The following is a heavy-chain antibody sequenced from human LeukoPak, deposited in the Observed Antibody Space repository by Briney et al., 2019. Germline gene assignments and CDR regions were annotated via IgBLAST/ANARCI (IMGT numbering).Heavy chain of an antibody. CDR1: GFTFSSYS. J-gene: IGHJ4*02. V-gene: IGHV3-21*01. CDR2: ISSSSSYI. D-gene: IGHD3-16*02. Sequence: GGSLRLSCAASGFTFSSYSMNWVRQAPGKGLEWVSSISSSSSYIYYADSVKGRFTISRDNAKNSLYLQMNSLRAEDTAVYYCARAPEAYDYVWGSYRYYDYWGQGTLVTVSS. CDR3: ARAPEAYDYVWGSYRYYDY.